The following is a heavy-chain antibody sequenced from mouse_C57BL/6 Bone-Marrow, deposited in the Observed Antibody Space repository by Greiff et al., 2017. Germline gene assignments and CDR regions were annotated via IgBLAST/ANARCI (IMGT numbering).Heavy chain of an antibody. CDR1: GYTFTSYW. V-gene: IGHV1-7*01. D-gene: IGHD1-1*01. CDR3: ARERDCYGSSLHWYCARDY. CDR2: INPSSGYT. Sequence: QVQLQQSGAELAKPGASVKLSCKASGYTFTSYWMHWVKQRPGQGLEWIGYINPSSGYTKYNQKFKDKATLTADNSSSTAYMQLRSLTYEDSAVXYGARERDCYGSSLHWYCARDYWGRGTSDTVS. J-gene: IGHJ4*01.